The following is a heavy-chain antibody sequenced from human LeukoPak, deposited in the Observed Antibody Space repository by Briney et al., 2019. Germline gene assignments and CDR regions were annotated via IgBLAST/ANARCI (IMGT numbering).Heavy chain of an antibody. CDR3: ARRAYYYGSGSYFRLDYYYYMDV. CDR2: ISAYNGNT. D-gene: IGHD3-10*01. V-gene: IGHV1-18*01. Sequence: PVASVKVSCKASGGTFSSYGISWVRQAPGQGLEWMGWISAYNGNTNYAQKLQGRVTMTTDTSTSTAYMELRSLRSDDTAVYYCARRAYYYGSGSYFRLDYYYYMDVWGKGTTVTISS. CDR1: GGTFSSYG. J-gene: IGHJ6*03.